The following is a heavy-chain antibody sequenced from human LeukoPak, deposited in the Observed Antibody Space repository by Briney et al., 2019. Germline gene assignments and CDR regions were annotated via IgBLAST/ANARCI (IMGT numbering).Heavy chain of an antibody. CDR1: GFTVSSNL. CDR3: AKTGGPWD. V-gene: IGHV3-53*01. D-gene: IGHD7-27*01. CDR2: IYRDGTT. J-gene: IGHJ4*02. Sequence: GGSLRLSCAASGFTVSSNLMTWVRQAPGKGLEWVSVIYRDGTTYYADSVKGRFTISRDTSRNTLDLQMNSLRAEGTAVYYCAKTGGPWDWGQGALVTVSS.